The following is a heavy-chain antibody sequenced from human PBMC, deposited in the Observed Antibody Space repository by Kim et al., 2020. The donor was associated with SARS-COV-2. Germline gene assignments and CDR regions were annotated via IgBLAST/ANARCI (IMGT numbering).Heavy chain of an antibody. V-gene: IGHV3-48*04. J-gene: IGHJ6*02. CDR2: ISSSSSTI. Sequence: GGSLRLSCAASGFTFSSYSMNWVRQAPGKGLEWVSYISSSSSTIYYADSVKGRFTISRDNAKNSLYLQMNSLRAEDTAVYYCAREGAEYGMDVWGQGTTVTVSS. D-gene: IGHD3-16*01. CDR3: AREGAEYGMDV. CDR1: GFTFSSYS.